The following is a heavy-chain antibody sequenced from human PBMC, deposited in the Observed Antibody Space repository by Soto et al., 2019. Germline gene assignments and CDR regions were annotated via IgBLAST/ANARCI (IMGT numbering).Heavy chain of an antibody. Sequence: QVQLVESGGGVVQPGRSLRLSCAASGFTFSSYAMHWVRQAPGKGLEWVAVISYDGSNKYHADSVKGRFTISRDNSKNTLYLQMNSLRAEDTAVYYCARASGWRYYFDYWGQGTLVTVSS. J-gene: IGHJ4*02. CDR3: ARASGWRYYFDY. CDR1: GFTFSSYA. V-gene: IGHV3-30-3*01. CDR2: ISYDGSNK. D-gene: IGHD6-19*01.